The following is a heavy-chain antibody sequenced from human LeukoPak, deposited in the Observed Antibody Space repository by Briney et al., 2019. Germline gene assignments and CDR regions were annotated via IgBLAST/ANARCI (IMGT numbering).Heavy chain of an antibody. D-gene: IGHD3-22*01. CDR2: INPKSGDT. CDR1: GYTFTDYY. J-gene: IGHJ4*02. Sequence: ASVKVSCKASGYTFTDYYMHWVRQAPGQGLEWMGWINPKSGDTNYAQKFQGRVTMTRDTSISTAYMDLSGLRSDDTAVYYCARNSAYYSSSDYWGQGTLVTVSS. CDR3: ARNSAYYSSSDY. V-gene: IGHV1-2*02.